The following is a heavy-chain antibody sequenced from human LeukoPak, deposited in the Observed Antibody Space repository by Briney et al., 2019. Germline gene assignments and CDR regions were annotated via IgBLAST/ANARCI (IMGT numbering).Heavy chain of an antibody. CDR2: INPSGGST. CDR3: ARATGTVAAGGYYFDY. V-gene: IGHV1-46*01. J-gene: IGHJ4*02. CDR1: GYAFSTYH. Sequence: ASVKVSCKTSGYAFSTYHMHWVRQAPGQGLEWMGIINPSGGSTHYAQRFLGRVTMTRDTSTSTAYMELSNLRSEDTALYYCARATGTVAAGGYYFDYWAQGTLVTVSS. D-gene: IGHD1-26*01.